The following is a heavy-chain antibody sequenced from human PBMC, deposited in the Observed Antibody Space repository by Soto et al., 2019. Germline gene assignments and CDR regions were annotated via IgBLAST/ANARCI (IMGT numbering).Heavy chain of an antibody. CDR2: INPNSGGT. CDR3: ARHHCSGGSCPILDSRFDP. J-gene: IGHJ5*02. V-gene: IGHV1-2*02. D-gene: IGHD2-15*01. CDR1: GYTFTGYY. Sequence: ASVKVSCKASGYTFTGYYMHWVRQAPGQGLEWMGWINPNSGGTNYAQKFQGRVTMTRDTSISTAYMELSRPRSDDTAVYYCARHHCSGGSCPILDSRFDPWGQGTLVTVSS.